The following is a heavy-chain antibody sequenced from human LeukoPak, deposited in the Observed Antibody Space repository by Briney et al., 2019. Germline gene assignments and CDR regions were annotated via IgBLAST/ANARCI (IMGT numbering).Heavy chain of an antibody. CDR1: GGSISSGDYY. D-gene: IGHD5-12*01. Sequence: PSETLSLTCTVSGGSISSGDYYWSWIRQPPGKGLEWIGYIYYSGSTYYNPSLKSRVTISVDTSKNQFSLKLSSVTAADTAVYYCARDNSGYGVAGYYYYYGMDVWGQGTTVTVSS. V-gene: IGHV4-30-4*01. J-gene: IGHJ6*02. CDR3: ARDNSGYGVAGYYYYYGMDV. CDR2: IYYSGST.